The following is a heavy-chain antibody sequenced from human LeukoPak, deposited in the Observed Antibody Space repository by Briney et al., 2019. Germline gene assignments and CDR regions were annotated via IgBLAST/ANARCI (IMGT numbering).Heavy chain of an antibody. Sequence: GRSLRLSCAASGFIFSGSSIHWVRQASGKGLEWVGCIKSKTNNYATAYAASVRGRFTISRDDSKNTAYLQMNSLKTEDTAVYYCSSSILGTTTGDHWGQGTLVTVSS. V-gene: IGHV3-73*01. D-gene: IGHD1-26*01. CDR3: SSSILGTTTGDH. CDR2: IKSKTNNYAT. J-gene: IGHJ5*02. CDR1: GFIFSGSS.